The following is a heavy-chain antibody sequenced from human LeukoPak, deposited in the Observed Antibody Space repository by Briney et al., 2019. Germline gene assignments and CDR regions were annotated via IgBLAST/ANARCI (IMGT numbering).Heavy chain of an antibody. D-gene: IGHD2-2*01. Sequence: ASVKVSCKASGGTFSSYAISWVRQAPGQGLEWMGGIIPIFGTANYAQKFQGRVTITADKSTSTAYMELSSLRSEDTAVYYCARGPRSRYQLLLFSYYYYYMDVWGKGTTVTVSS. J-gene: IGHJ6*03. CDR3: ARGPRSRYQLLLFSYYYYYMDV. V-gene: IGHV1-69*06. CDR2: IIPIFGTA. CDR1: GGTFSSYA.